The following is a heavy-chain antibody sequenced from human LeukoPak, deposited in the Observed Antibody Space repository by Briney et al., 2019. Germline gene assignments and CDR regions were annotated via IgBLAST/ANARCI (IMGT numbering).Heavy chain of an antibody. V-gene: IGHV4-31*03. Sequence: SQTLSLTCTVSGGSISSGGYYWSWIRQHPGKGLEWIGYIYYSGSTYYNPSLKSRVTISVDTSKNQFSLKLSSVTAADTAVYYCARGGPVDTAMAHDYWGQGTLVTVSS. CDR2: IYYSGST. D-gene: IGHD5-18*01. J-gene: IGHJ4*02. CDR3: ARGGPVDTAMAHDY. CDR1: GGSISSGGYY.